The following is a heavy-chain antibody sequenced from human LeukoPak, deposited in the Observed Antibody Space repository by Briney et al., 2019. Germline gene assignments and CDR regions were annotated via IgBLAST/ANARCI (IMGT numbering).Heavy chain of an antibody. CDR2: ISGSAGST. J-gene: IGHJ6*03. Sequence: GGSLRLSCAASGFTSSSYAMSWVRQAPGKGLEWVSAISGSAGSTYYADSVKGRFTISRDNSKNTLYLQMNSLRAEDTALYYCARVGHPRFLEWLSPSSYYYMDVWGKGTTVTVSS. CDR3: ARVGHPRFLEWLSPSSYYYMDV. CDR1: GFTSSSYA. V-gene: IGHV3-23*01. D-gene: IGHD3-3*01.